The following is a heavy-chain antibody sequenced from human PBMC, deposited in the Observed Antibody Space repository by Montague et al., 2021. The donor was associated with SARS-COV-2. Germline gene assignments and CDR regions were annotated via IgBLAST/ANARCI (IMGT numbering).Heavy chain of an antibody. CDR1: GGSISGYW. CDR2: IFYTGTT. Sequence: SETLSLTCSVSGGSISGYWWGWVRQPPGKGLEWIANIFYTGTTYYKPSLRSRVTISVDTSKNQFYLELTSVTAADTAVYYCAKDRSPDLGEHGLDGWGQGTTVTV. V-gene: IGHV4-59*01. J-gene: IGHJ6*02. CDR3: AKDRSPDLGEHGLDG.